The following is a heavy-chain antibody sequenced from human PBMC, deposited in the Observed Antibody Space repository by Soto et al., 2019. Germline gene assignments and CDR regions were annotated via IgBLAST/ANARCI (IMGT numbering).Heavy chain of an antibody. V-gene: IGHV1-8*01. CDR3: AREYYDSSAQGTYYYGMDV. D-gene: IGHD3-22*01. CDR2: MNPNSGNT. Sequence: EASVKVSCKASGYTFTSYDINWVRQATGQGLEWMGWMNPNSGNTGYAQKFQGRVTMTRNTSISTAYMELSSLRSEDTAVYYCAREYYDSSAQGTYYYGMDVWGQGTSVTASS. J-gene: IGHJ6*02. CDR1: GYTFTSYD.